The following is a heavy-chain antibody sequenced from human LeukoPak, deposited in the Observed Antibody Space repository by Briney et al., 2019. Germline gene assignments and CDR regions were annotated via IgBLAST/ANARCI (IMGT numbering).Heavy chain of an antibody. J-gene: IGHJ4*02. CDR2: MNPNSGNT. V-gene: IGHV1-8*01. CDR3: ARNSGLADC. CDR1: GYTFTNYD. D-gene: IGHD5-12*01. Sequence: ASVKVSCTASGYTFTNYDISWVRQATGQGLEWMGWMNPNSGNTGYAEKFQGRVTMTRDTSISTAYMELSSLRSDDTAVYYCARNSGLADCWGQGTLVTVSS.